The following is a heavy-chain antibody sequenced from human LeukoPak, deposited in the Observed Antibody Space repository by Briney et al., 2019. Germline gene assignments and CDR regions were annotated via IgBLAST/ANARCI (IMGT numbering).Heavy chain of an antibody. CDR1: GVSIRSAGYS. CDR3: ARAGLEYSSSSGAFDI. V-gene: IGHV4-31*11. J-gene: IGHJ3*02. CDR2: VYYSGST. D-gene: IGHD6-6*01. Sequence: KSSETLSLTCAVSGVSIRSAGYSYYWIRQHPGKGLEWIGHVYYSGSTSYNPSLKSRVAMSIDPSKNQFSLNLTSVTAADTAVYYCARAGLEYSSSSGAFDIWGQGTMVTVSS.